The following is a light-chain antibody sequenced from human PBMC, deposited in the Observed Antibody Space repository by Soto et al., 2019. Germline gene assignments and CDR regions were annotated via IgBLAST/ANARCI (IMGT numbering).Light chain of an antibody. J-gene: IGLJ2*01. CDR2: SSD. CDR3: AAWDDSLKAVG. Sequence: QSVLTQPPSGSGTPGQRVTISCSGTRSNIGGHAVNWYQQLPGTAPKRLIFSSDQRPSGVPDLFSGSKSGTSASLAISGLQSEDEADYFCAAWDDSLKAVGFGGGCKVTVL. CDR1: RSNIGGHA. V-gene: IGLV1-44*01.